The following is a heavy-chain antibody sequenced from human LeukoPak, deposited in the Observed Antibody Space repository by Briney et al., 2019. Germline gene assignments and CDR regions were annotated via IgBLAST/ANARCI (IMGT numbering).Heavy chain of an antibody. CDR2: IYYSGST. CDR1: GGSISXXGSF. V-gene: IGHV4-30-4*08. CDR3: ARSLRYCTNGVCYHYYYGMDV. Sequence: SETLSLTCTVSGGSISXXGSFWDWIRQPPXKXLXXXXXIYYSGSTYYNPSLKSRVTISVDASKNQFSLKLSSVTAADTAVYYCARSLRYCTNGVCYHYYYGMDVWGQGTTVTVSS. D-gene: IGHD2-8*01. J-gene: IGHJ6*02.